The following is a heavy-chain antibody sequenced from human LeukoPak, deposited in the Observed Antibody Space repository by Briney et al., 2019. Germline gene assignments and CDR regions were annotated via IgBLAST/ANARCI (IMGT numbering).Heavy chain of an antibody. J-gene: IGHJ4*02. CDR1: GYTFTSYG. Sequence: ASVKVSCKASGYTFTSYGISWVRQAPGQGLEWMGWISAYNGNTNYAQKLQGRVTMTTDTSTSTAYTELRSLRSGDTAVYHCARKSGYSSGAYYFDYWGQGTLVTVSS. CDR3: ARKSGYSSGAYYFDY. CDR2: ISAYNGNT. V-gene: IGHV1-18*01. D-gene: IGHD6-19*01.